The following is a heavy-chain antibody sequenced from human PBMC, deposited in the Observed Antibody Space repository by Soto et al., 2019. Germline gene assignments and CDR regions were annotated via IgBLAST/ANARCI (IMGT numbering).Heavy chain of an antibody. CDR2: INPNSGGT. CDR1: GYTFTGYY. V-gene: IGHV1-2*04. Sequence: QVQLVQSGAEVKKPGASVKVSCKASGYTFTGYYMHWVRQAPGQGLEWMGWINPNSGGTNYAQKFQGWVTMTRDKSISTEYMELSRLRSDDTAVYYCARGYRLGYCSGGSCSPRFDPWGQGPLVTVSS. J-gene: IGHJ5*02. CDR3: ARGYRLGYCSGGSCSPRFDP. D-gene: IGHD2-15*01.